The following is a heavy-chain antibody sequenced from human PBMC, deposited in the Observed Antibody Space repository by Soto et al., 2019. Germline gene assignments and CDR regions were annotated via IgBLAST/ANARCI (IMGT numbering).Heavy chain of an antibody. CDR1: GFTFSSYA. V-gene: IGHV3-23*01. CDR2: ISGSGGST. CDR3: AKGAYCSSTSCYAFWYFDL. J-gene: IGHJ2*01. Sequence: EVQLLESGGGLVQPGGSLRLSCAASGFTFSSYAMSWVRQAPGKGLEWVSAISGSGGSTYYADSVKGRFTISRDNSKNTLYLQMNSLRAEDTAVYYCAKGAYCSSTSCYAFWYFDLWGRGTLVTVSS. D-gene: IGHD2-2*01.